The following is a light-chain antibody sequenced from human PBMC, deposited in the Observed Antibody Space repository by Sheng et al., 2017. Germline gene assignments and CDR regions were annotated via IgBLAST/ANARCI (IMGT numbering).Light chain of an antibody. Sequence: EIVMTQSPATLSVSPGESATLSCRASQSVSSSLAWYQQRPSQAPRLLISDASTRATGVPARFSGSGSGTEFTLTINSLQSDDFAVYYCQQYSDWPPLFGQGTRLEIK. CDR2: DAS. V-gene: IGKV3-15*01. CDR1: QSVSSS. J-gene: IGKJ5*01. CDR3: QQYSDWPPL.